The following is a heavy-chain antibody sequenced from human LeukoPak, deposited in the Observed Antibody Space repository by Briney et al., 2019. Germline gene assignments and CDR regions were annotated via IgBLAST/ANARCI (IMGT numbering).Heavy chain of an antibody. CDR2: ISAYNGKT. CDR3: ASPYYHFWSGYSREVYYGMDV. Sequence: ASVKVSCKASGYTFTSYGISWVRQAPGQGLEWMGWISAYNGKTNYAQKLQGRVTMTTDKSTSTAYMELRSLRSDDTAVYYCASPYYHFWSGYSREVYYGMDVWRQGTTVTVSS. D-gene: IGHD3-3*01. J-gene: IGHJ6*02. V-gene: IGHV1-18*01. CDR1: GYTFTSYG.